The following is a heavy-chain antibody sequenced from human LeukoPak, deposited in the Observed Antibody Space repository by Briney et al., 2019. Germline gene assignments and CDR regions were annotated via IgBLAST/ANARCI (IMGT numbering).Heavy chain of an antibody. CDR3: APLKGDIVVDSH. D-gene: IGHD3-22*01. J-gene: IGHJ4*02. CDR1: GFSLSTSGMA. Sequence: SGPTLVNPTQTLTLTCTFSGFSLSTSGMAVGWIRQPPGKALEWLALIFWDGDKRYRPALKSRLTITKDTSKNQVVLTMTNMDPVDTATYYSAPLKGDIVVDSHWGQGTLVTVSS. V-gene: IGHV2-5*02. CDR2: IFWDGDK.